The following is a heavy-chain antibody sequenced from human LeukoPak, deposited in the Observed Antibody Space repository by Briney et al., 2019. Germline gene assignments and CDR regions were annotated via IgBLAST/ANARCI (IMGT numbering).Heavy chain of an antibody. V-gene: IGHV3-30*02. J-gene: IGHJ4*02. CDR1: GFTFSTYG. Sequence: GGSLRLSCAASGFTFSTYGMHWVRQAPGKGLEWVAFIRYDGSNKYFADSVKGRFTISRDNSKNTLSLQMNSLRAEDTAVYYCAKDLRGVAAAGLFDYWGRGTLVTVSP. CDR2: IRYDGSNK. CDR3: AKDLRGVAAAGLFDY. D-gene: IGHD6-13*01.